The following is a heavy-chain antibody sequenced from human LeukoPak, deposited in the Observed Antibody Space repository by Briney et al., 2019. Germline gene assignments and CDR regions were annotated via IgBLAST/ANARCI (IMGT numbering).Heavy chain of an antibody. CDR3: AKDQPTVTTYGSFDY. V-gene: IGHV3-74*01. CDR2: ISSDGSET. Sequence: GGSLRLSCAASGFTFSSYWMHCVRQAPGKGLVWVSCISSDGSETRYADSVKGRFTISRDNAKNTLYLQMNSLRAEDTAVYYCAKDQPTVTTYGSFDYWGQGTLVTVSS. D-gene: IGHD4-11*01. CDR1: GFTFSSYW. J-gene: IGHJ4*02.